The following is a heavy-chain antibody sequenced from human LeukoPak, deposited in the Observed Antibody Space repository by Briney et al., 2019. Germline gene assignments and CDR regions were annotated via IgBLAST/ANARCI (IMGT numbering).Heavy chain of an antibody. D-gene: IGHD3-10*01. Sequence: GGSLRLSCAASGFTFGSYAMHWVRQAPGKGLEYVSAISSNGGSTYYANSVKGRFTISRDNSKNTLYLQMGSLRAEDMAVYYCARAGMVRGVYDYWGQGTLVTVSS. V-gene: IGHV3-64*01. CDR2: ISSNGGST. J-gene: IGHJ4*02. CDR1: GFTFGSYA. CDR3: ARAGMVRGVYDY.